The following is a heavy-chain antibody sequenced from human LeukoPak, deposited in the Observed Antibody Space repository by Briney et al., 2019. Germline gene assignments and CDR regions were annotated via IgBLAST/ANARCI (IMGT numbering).Heavy chain of an antibody. CDR3: ARGSVDIVARAELDYYMDV. CDR2: IYYSGST. CDR1: GGSISSSSYY. V-gene: IGHV4-39*07. D-gene: IGHD5-12*01. J-gene: IGHJ6*03. Sequence: ASETLSLTCTVSGGSISSSSYYWGWIRQPPGKGLEWIGSIYYSGSTYHNPSLKSRVTISVDTSKNQFSLKLSSVTAADTAVYYCARGSVDIVARAELDYYMDVWGKGTTVTISS.